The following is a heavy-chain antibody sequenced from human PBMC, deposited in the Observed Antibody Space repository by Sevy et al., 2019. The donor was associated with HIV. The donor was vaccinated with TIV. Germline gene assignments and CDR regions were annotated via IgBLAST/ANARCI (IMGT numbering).Heavy chain of an antibody. V-gene: IGHV5-51*01. CDR1: GYSCTSSW. D-gene: IGHD6-19*01. CDR3: ARRGASGGWYHFDY. CDR2: IYTTDSDV. Sequence: GESLKISCKASGYSCTSSWIGWVRQMPGKGLEWMGIIYTTDSDVRYSPSFEGQVTISVDKSISTAYLQWSSLKASDTAMYYCARRGASGGWYHFDYWGQGTLVTVSS. J-gene: IGHJ4*02.